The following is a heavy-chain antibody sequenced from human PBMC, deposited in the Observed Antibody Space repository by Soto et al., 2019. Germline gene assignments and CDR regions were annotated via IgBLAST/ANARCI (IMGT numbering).Heavy chain of an antibody. CDR2: IYYSGST. J-gene: IGHJ4*02. Sequence: PSETLSLTCTVSGGSISSGGYYWSWIRQHPGKGLEWIGYIYYSGSTYYNPSLKSRVTISVDTSKNQFSLKLSSVTAADTAVYYCARAPPSTLRYFDWLHSNPWGPGTMATVSS. CDR3: ARAPPSTLRYFDWLHSNP. CDR1: GGSISSGGYY. V-gene: IGHV4-31*03. D-gene: IGHD3-9*01.